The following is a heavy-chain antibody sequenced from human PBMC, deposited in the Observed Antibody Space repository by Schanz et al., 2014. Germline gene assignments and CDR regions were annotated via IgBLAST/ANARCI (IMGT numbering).Heavy chain of an antibody. CDR1: GGTFSSYT. CDR2: IISILGIP. Sequence: QVQLVQSEAEVKKPGSSVKVSCKASGGTFSSYTISWVRQAPGQGLEWMGRIISILGIPNYAQKFQGRVTFTADKSATTAYMELTSLRSEDTAVYFCARDLTVDTGYVVHYYYYGMDVWGQGTTVTVSS. CDR3: ARDLTVDTGYVVHYYYYGMDV. J-gene: IGHJ6*02. V-gene: IGHV1-69*08. D-gene: IGHD5-12*01.